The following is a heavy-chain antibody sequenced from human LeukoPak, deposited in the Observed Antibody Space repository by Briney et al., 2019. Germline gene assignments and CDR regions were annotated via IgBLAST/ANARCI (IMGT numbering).Heavy chain of an antibody. V-gene: IGHV3-21*01. J-gene: IGHJ5*02. Sequence: GGSLRLSCAASGFTFSSYSMNWVRQAPGKGLEWVSSISSSSSYIYYADSVKGRFTISRDNAKNSLYLQMNSLRAEDTAAYYCARDRDSSSWYVEGFDPWGQGTLVTVSS. D-gene: IGHD6-13*01. CDR2: ISSSSSYI. CDR3: ARDRDSSSWYVEGFDP. CDR1: GFTFSSYS.